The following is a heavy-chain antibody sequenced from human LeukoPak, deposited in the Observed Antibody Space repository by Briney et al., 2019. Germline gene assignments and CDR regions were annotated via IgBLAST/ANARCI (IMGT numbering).Heavy chain of an antibody. J-gene: IGHJ4*02. D-gene: IGHD3-9*01. CDR3: ARNDILTGYCFDY. Sequence: SQTLSLTCTVSGDSLSSGSYYWTWIRQPPGKELEWIGYVYHNGNTNYNPSLKSRVTMSVNRSKNQFSLKLSSVTAADTAVYYCARNDILTGYCFDYWGQGTLVTVSS. CDR2: VYHNGNT. V-gene: IGHV4-30-2*01. CDR1: GDSLSSGSYY.